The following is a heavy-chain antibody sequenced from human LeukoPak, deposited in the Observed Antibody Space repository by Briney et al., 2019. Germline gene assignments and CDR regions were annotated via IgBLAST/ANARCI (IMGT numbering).Heavy chain of an antibody. CDR1: GYDFSTYW. V-gene: IGHV5-51*01. D-gene: IGHD5-24*01. CDR3: ARASRDGYNQNFDH. CDR2: IYPGGSET. J-gene: IGHJ4*02. Sequence: PGESLKISCKGLGYDFSTYWNAWVRQRPGKGLEWMGIIYPGGSETRYDPPFQGQVTISADRSTSTAYLQWSSLRASDTAMYYCARASRDGYNQNFDHWGQGTLVTVSS.